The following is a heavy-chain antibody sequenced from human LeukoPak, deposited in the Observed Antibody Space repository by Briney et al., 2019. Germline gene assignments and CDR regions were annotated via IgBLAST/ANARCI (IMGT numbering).Heavy chain of an antibody. J-gene: IGHJ4*02. D-gene: IGHD1-26*01. CDR1: GGSITTYF. V-gene: IGHV4-59*08. Sequence: PSETLSLTCIVSGGSITTYFWSWIRPPPGKGLEGMGHIYYTGGTNNNPPLKSRVTNSLDTSKNQFSLKLSSVTAADTAVYYCARHKDGGTYPLDYWGQGALVTVSS. CDR3: ARHKDGGTYPLDY. CDR2: IYYTGGT.